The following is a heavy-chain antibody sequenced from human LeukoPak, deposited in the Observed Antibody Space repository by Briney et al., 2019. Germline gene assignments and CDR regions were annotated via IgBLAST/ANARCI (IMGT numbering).Heavy chain of an antibody. CDR2: ITWDGGST. D-gene: IGHD3-22*01. J-gene: IGHJ4*02. Sequence: GGSLRLSCAASGFTFDDYTMHWVRQAPGKGLEWVSLITWDGGSTYYADSVKGRFTISRDNAKNSLYLQMNSLRAEDTAVYYCARDSSGSQYYFDYWGQGTLVTVSS. CDR1: GFTFDDYT. CDR3: ARDSSGSQYYFDY. V-gene: IGHV3-43*01.